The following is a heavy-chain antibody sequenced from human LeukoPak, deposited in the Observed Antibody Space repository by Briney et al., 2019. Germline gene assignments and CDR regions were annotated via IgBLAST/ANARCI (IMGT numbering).Heavy chain of an antibody. CDR3: ARDRISRLASSSGWSY. CDR1: GYTFTSYG. CDR2: ISAYNGNT. J-gene: IGHJ4*02. D-gene: IGHD6-13*01. V-gene: IGHV1-18*01. Sequence: GASVKVSCKASGYTFTSYGISWVRQAPGQGLEWMGWISAYNGNTNYAQKLQGRVTMTTDTSTSTAYMELRSLRSDDTAVYYCARDRISRLASSSGWSYWGQGTLVSVSS.